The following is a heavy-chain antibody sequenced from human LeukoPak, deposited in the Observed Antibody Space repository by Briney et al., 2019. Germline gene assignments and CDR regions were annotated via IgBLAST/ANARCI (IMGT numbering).Heavy chain of an antibody. CDR3: AKDDEDSSSSDY. J-gene: IGHJ4*02. CDR2: ISGSGGST. CDR1: GFTFSSYA. Sequence: GGSLRLSCAASGFTFSSYAMSWVRQAPGKGLEWVSAISGSGGSTYYADPVKGRFTISRDNSKNTLYLQMNSLRAEDTAVYYCAKDDEDSSSSDYWGQGTLVTVSS. V-gene: IGHV3-23*01. D-gene: IGHD2-2*01.